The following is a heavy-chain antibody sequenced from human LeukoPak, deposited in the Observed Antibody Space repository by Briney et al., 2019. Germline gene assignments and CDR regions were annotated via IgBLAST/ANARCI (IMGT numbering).Heavy chain of an antibody. Sequence: GGSLRLSCATSGFTFSSYSMNWVRQAPGKGLEWVSCISSSSSYIYYADSVKGRFTISRDNAKNSLYLQMNSLRAEDTAVYYCARAHNWKYGSFDFWGQGTLVTVSS. D-gene: IGHD1-7*01. CDR3: ARAHNWKYGSFDF. V-gene: IGHV3-21*01. J-gene: IGHJ4*02. CDR1: GFTFSSYS. CDR2: ISSSSSYI.